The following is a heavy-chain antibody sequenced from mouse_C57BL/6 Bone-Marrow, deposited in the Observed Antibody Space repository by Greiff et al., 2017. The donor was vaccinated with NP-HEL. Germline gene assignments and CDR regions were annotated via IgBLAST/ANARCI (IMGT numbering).Heavy chain of an antibody. CDR3: TTFPWDVGRAWFAY. V-gene: IGHV14-4*01. CDR1: GFNIKDDY. Sequence: EVQLQQSGAELVRPGASVKLSCTASGFNIKDDYMHWVKQRPEQGLEWIGWIDPENGDTEYASKFQGKATITADTSSNTAYLQLSSLTSEDTAVYYCTTFPWDVGRAWFAYWGQGTLVTVSA. J-gene: IGHJ3*01. CDR2: IDPENGDT. D-gene: IGHD4-1*01.